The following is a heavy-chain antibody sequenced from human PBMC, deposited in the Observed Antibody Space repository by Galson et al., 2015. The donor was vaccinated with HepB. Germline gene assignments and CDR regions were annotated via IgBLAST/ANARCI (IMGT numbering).Heavy chain of an antibody. CDR2: ISGYSDNT. V-gene: IGHV1-18*01. CDR3: ARNTSDKGAFDV. D-gene: IGHD1/OR15-1a*01. CDR1: GYTFTSYA. J-gene: IGHJ3*01. Sequence: SVKVSCKASGYTFTSYAISWVRQAPGQGLEWMGWISGYSDNTNYAQKFQGRVTMTTDTSTSAAYMELRSLRSDDTAVYYCARNTSDKGAFDVWGQGTLVTVSS.